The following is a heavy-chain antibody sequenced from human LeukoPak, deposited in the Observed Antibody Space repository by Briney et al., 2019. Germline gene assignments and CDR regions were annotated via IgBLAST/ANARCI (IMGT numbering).Heavy chain of an antibody. V-gene: IGHV1-58*02. CDR3: ARLDYYGSGSYSY. CDR1: GFTFTSSA. Sequence: SVKVSCKASGFTFTSSAMQWVRQARGQRLEWIGWIVVGSGNTNYAQKFQGRVTMTRNTSISTAYMELSSLRSEDTAVYYCARLDYYGSGSYSYWGQGTLVTVSS. J-gene: IGHJ4*02. CDR2: IVVGSGNT. D-gene: IGHD3-10*01.